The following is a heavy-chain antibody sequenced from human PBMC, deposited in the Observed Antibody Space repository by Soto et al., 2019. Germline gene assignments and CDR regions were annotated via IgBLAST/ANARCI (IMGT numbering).Heavy chain of an antibody. CDR3: ARGSHNWNSREFYFYYNLDV. CDR2: IWYDASNK. V-gene: IGHV3-33*01. Sequence: QVHLVESGGGVVQPGRSLRLSCAAPGFSFSDYGMHWVRQAPGKGLEWVALIWYDASNKYYEDSVKGRFTISRDNSKNTLFLQMNSLRAEDTAVYYCARGSHNWNSREFYFYYNLDVWGQGTTVTVSS. CDR1: GFSFSDYG. J-gene: IGHJ6*02. D-gene: IGHD1-20*01.